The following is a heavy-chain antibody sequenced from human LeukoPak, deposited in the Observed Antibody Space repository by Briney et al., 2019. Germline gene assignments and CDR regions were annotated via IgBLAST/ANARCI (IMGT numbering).Heavy chain of an antibody. J-gene: IGHJ4*02. CDR2: ISYDGNNK. V-gene: IGHV3-30-3*01. Sequence: QPGRSLRLSCAASGFTFSSYAMHWVRQVLGKGLEWVAIISYDGNNKYYADSVKGRFTISRDNSKNTLYLQMNSLRAEDTAVYYCAGDKEGDWGQGTLVTVSS. CDR1: GFTFSSYA. CDR3: AGDKEGD.